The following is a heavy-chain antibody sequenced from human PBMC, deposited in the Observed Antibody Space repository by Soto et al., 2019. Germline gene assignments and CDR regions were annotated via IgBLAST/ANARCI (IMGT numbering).Heavy chain of an antibody. J-gene: IGHJ6*02. V-gene: IGHV3-30*04. D-gene: IGHD2-2*02. CDR3: ARGCSSSDCYTNYYYYYGMDV. Sequence: QSGGSLRLSCAASGFTFSSFAMHWARQAPGKGLEWVAFISYDGRKNSYADSVKGRFTVSRDNSKNTVYLQMNSLRAEDTAVYYCARGCSSSDCYTNYYYYYGMDVWGHGTTVTVSS. CDR2: ISYDGRKN. CDR1: GFTFSSFA.